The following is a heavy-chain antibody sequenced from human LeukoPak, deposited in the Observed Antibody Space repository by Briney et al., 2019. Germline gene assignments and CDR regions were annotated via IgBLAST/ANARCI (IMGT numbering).Heavy chain of an antibody. CDR2: IISSGSAT. D-gene: IGHD3-16*01. CDR3: AKYNYYYGTFDF. J-gene: IGHJ4*02. CDR1: GFTFRNYE. V-gene: IGHV3-48*03. Sequence: GGSLRLSCVASGFTFRNYEMNWVRQAPGKGLEWVSYIISSGSATYYEDSVKGRFTTSRDDAKNSLYLQMNSLRADDTALYYGAKYNYYYGTFDFWGQGTLVPVSS.